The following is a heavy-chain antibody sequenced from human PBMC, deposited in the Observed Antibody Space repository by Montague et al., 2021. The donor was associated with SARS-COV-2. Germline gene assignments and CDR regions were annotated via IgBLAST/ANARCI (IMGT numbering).Heavy chain of an antibody. CDR1: GASISSNNW. V-gene: IGHV4/OR15-8*01. D-gene: IGHD2-21*01. CDR2: IHHSGSP. J-gene: IGHJ4*02. CDR3: ARFVASDLGNFYRFDY. Sequence: SETLSLTCAVSGASISSNNWWSWVRRPPGKGLEWIGEIHHSGSPNYNPSLESRVAISMDKSKNQFSLWLTSVTAADTAVYYCARFVASDLGNFYRFDYWGQGSQVTVSS.